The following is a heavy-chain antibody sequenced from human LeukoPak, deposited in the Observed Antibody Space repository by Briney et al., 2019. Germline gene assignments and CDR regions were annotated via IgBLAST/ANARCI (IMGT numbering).Heavy chain of an antibody. J-gene: IGHJ4*02. D-gene: IGHD1-26*01. V-gene: IGHV3-30*02. Sequence: PGGSLRLSCTASGFTFSDYDIHWVRQAPGKGLEWVAFIRYDGNIKYLADSVKGRFTISRDNAKNSLYLQMNSLRAEDTAVYYCARGFVGGSLSVDYWGQGTLVTVSS. CDR3: ARGFVGGSLSVDY. CDR1: GFTFSDYD. CDR2: IRYDGNIK.